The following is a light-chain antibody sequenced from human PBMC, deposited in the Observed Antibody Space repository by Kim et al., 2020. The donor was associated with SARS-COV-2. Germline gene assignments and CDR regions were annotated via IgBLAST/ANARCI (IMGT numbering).Light chain of an antibody. CDR1: SSTYGDGES. CDR2: AKN. J-gene: IGLJ2*01. Sequence: CSVVSSTYGDGESVTWYQPRPGPARKLLFSAKNDRPSAVPGRFSGSRSVTAASLAITGLQAEDEADYYCQSYDSSLSVVVFGGGTKLTVL. CDR3: QSYDSSLSVVV. V-gene: IGLV1-40*01.